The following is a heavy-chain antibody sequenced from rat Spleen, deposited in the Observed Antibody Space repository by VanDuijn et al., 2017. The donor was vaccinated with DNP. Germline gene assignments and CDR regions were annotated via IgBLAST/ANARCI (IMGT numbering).Heavy chain of an antibody. J-gene: IGHJ1*01. CDR1: GFTFRNYD. D-gene: IGHD1-1*01. CDR2: ISPSDNST. Sequence: EVQLVESGGGLVQPGRSLKLSCAASGFTFRNYDMAWVRQAPTMGLEWVATISPSDNSTYYRDSIKGRFNVSRDTAKSSLYLQMDSLRSEETATYYCARHSTTVSPYWYFDFWGPGTMVTVSS. V-gene: IGHV5S11*01. CDR3: ARHSTTVSPYWYFDF.